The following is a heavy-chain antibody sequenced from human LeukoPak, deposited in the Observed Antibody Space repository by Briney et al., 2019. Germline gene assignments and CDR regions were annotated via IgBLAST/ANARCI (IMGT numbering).Heavy chain of an antibody. Sequence: PGGSLRLSCAASGFTFSSYAMHWVRQAPGKGLEWVAVISYDGSNKYYADSVKGRFTISRDNSKNTLYLQMNSLRAEDTAVYYCAKRLVTPGWGQGTLVTVSS. D-gene: IGHD3-9*01. V-gene: IGHV3-30-3*01. CDR1: GFTFSSYA. CDR2: ISYDGSNK. J-gene: IGHJ4*02. CDR3: AKRLVTPG.